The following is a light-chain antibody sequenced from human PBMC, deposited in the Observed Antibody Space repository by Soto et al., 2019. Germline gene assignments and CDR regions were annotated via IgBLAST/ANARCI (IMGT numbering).Light chain of an antibody. J-gene: IGKJ1*01. CDR3: QQYDNWPPWT. CDR2: GAS. V-gene: IGKV3-15*01. Sequence: EIVTTQSPATLSVSPGERATLSCRASQTITINLAWYHQRPGQAPRLLIYGASTRATGIPARFSGSGSGTEFTLTISSLQSEDFGIYYCQQYDNWPPWTFGQGTKVEIK. CDR1: QTITIN.